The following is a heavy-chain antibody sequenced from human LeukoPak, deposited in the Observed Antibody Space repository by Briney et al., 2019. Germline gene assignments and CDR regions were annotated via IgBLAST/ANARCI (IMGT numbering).Heavy chain of an antibody. CDR3: ARAGGGNSGPDY. V-gene: IGHV4-38-2*02. CDR2: IYHSGST. J-gene: IGHJ4*02. Sequence: PSETLSLTCTVSGYSISSGYYWGWIRQPPGKGLEWIGSIYHSGSTYYNPSLKSRVTISVDTSKNQFSLKLSSVTAADTAVYYCARAGGGNSGPDYWGQGTLVTVSS. D-gene: IGHD4-23*01. CDR1: GYSISSGYY.